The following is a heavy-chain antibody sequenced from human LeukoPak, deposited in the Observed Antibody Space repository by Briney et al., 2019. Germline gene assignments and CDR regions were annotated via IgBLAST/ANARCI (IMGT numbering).Heavy chain of an antibody. Sequence: PSETLSLTCTVSGASISSYYWNWIRQPAGKGLEWIGRIYTSGSTNYNPSLKSRVTMSVDTSKNQFSLKLSSVTAADTAVYYCARGHSIEPYYYYYYMDVWGKGTTVTVSS. CDR3: ARGHSIEPYYYYYYMDV. J-gene: IGHJ6*03. CDR1: GASISSYY. CDR2: IYTSGST. V-gene: IGHV4-4*07. D-gene: IGHD4-11*01.